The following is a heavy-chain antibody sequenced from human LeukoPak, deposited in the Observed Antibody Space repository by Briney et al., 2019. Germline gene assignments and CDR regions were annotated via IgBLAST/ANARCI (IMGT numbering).Heavy chain of an antibody. CDR3: ARDSRAYCGGDCYSSGWLDP. CDR1: GYSISSGYY. J-gene: IGHJ5*02. D-gene: IGHD2-21*01. V-gene: IGHV4-38-2*02. Sequence: PSETLSLTCTVSGYSISSGYYWGWIRPPPGEGLEWIGSIYHSGSTYYNPSLKSRVTISVDTSKNQFSLKLSSVTAADTAVYYRARDSRAYCGGDCYSSGWLDPWGEGTLVTVSS. CDR2: IYHSGST.